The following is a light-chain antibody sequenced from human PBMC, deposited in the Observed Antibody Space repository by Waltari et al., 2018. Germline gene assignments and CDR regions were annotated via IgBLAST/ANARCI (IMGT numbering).Light chain of an antibody. V-gene: IGKV3-20*01. J-gene: IGKJ1*01. CDR2: GAS. CDR1: QSVRGS. CDR3: QHYVRLPAT. Sequence: EIVLTQSPGTLSVSPGARATLSCRASQSVRGSLGWYQKKGGQAPRLLIYGASSSATGIPDMFSGSGSGTDFSLTISILEPEDFAVYYCQHYVRLPATFGQGTKVEIK.